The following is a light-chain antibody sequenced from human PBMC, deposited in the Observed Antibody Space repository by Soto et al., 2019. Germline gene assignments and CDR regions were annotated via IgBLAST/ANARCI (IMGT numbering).Light chain of an antibody. CDR2: GTS. J-gene: IGKJ4*01. V-gene: IGKV3-15*01. CDR1: QSVKSN. CDR3: QQYSKWPLT. Sequence: EIMMTQSPATLSLSPGERATLSCRASQSVKSNLAWYQQKAGQAPRLLISGTSTRATGISARFSGSGSETEFTLTISSLQSEDFAVYYCQQYSKWPLTFGGGTKVDIK.